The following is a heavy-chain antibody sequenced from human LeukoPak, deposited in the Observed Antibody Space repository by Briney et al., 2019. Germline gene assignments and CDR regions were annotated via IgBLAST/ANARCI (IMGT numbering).Heavy chain of an antibody. CDR2: ISNSGGTT. V-gene: IGHV3-23*01. CDR1: GFTFSSYA. D-gene: IGHD2-21*01. CDR3: AKDLPYCGGDCYYDAFDI. Sequence: GGSLRLSCAASGFTFSSYAMSWVRQAPGKGLEWVSTISNSGGTTYYADSVKGWFTISRDNSKNTLYLQMNSLRAEDTAVYYCAKDLPYCGGDCYYDAFDIWGQGTMVTVSS. J-gene: IGHJ3*02.